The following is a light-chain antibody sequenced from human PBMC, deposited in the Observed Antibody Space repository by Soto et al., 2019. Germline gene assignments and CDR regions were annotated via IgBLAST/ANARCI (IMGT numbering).Light chain of an antibody. CDR3: SSYTSSSTLDV. Sequence: QSALTQPASVSGSPGESITISCTGISSDVGGYNYVSWYQQHPGKAPKLMIYEISNRPSGVSTRFSGSKSGNTAYLTISGLQAEEEADYYCSSYTSSSTLDVFGTGTKLTVL. V-gene: IGLV2-14*01. CDR2: EIS. CDR1: SSDVGGYNY. J-gene: IGLJ1*01.